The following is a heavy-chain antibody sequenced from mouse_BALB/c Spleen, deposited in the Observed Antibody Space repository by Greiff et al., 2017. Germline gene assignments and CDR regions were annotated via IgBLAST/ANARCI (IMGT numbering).Heavy chain of an antibody. Sequence: EVKLVESGGDLVKPGGSLKLSCAASGFTFSSYGMSWVRQTPDKRLEWVATISSGGSYTYYPDSVKGRFTISRDNAKNTLYLQMSSLKSEDTAMYYCARQGTTVVDSYAMDYWGQGTSVTVSS. J-gene: IGHJ4*01. CDR3: ARQGTTVVDSYAMDY. CDR2: ISSGGSYT. V-gene: IGHV5-6*01. CDR1: GFTFSSYG. D-gene: IGHD1-1*01.